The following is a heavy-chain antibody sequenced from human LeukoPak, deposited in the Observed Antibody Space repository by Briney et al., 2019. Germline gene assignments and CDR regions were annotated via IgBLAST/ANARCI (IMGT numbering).Heavy chain of an antibody. CDR1: GGSISSGGYS. J-gene: IGHJ4*02. D-gene: IGHD3-22*01. Sequence: SESLSLTCAVSGGSISSGGYSWSWIRQPPGKGLEWIGYIYLSGSTYYNPSLKSRVTISVDRSKNQFSLKLSSVTAADTAVYYCARGGMSTYYDSGGYNSYWGQGTLVTVSS. V-gene: IGHV4-30-2*01. CDR3: ARGGMSTYYDSGGYNSY. CDR2: IYLSGST.